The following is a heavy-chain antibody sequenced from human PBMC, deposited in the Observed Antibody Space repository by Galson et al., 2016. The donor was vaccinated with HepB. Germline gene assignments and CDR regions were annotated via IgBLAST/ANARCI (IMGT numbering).Heavy chain of an antibody. CDR3: ARDGGRGYAMDV. J-gene: IGHJ6*02. Sequence: SLRLSCAASGFTFSDYYMSWIRQAPGKGLEWVSYISSSDNTIYYADSVKGRFTISRDNAKNSLYLQMNSLTAEDTAMYYCARDGGRGYAMDVWGQGTTVTVSS. D-gene: IGHD3-10*01. CDR1: GFTFSDYY. CDR2: ISSSDNTI. V-gene: IGHV3-11*04.